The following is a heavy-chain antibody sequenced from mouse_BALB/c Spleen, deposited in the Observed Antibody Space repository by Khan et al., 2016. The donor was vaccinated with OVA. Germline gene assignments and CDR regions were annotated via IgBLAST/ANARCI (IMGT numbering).Heavy chain of an antibody. D-gene: IGHD2-12*01. CDR2: IYPGSGNS. V-gene: IGHV1-77*01. CDR1: GYTFTDYV. J-gene: IGHJ3*01. CDR3: ARALLPCIPY. Sequence: QVQLQQSGPELAKPGASVKMSCKASGYTFTDYVIHYVKQRPGQGLEWIGEIYPGSGNSNYNEKFKGKATLTADKSSNTAYMQLSSLTSEDSAVYFCARALLPCIPYWGQGTLVTVSA.